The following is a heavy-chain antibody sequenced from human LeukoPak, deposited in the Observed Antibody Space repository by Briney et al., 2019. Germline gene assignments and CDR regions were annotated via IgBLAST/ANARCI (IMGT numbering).Heavy chain of an antibody. CDR2: IYYSGST. CDR3: ARGRYLTTLGGAAAGFLDS. V-gene: IGHV4-59*01. Sequence: SETLSLTCTVSGGSISSYYWSWIRQPPGKGLEWIGYIYYSGSTNYNPSLKSRVTISVDTSKNQFSLKLSSVTAADTAVYYCARGRYLTTLGGAAAGFLDSWGQGTLVTVSS. CDR1: GGSISSYY. D-gene: IGHD6-13*01. J-gene: IGHJ4*02.